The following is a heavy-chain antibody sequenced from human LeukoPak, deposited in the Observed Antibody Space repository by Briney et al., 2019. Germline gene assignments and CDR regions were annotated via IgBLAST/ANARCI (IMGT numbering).Heavy chain of an antibody. CDR2: IYYGGNT. CDR3: ASGPRNYYYSGSYHY. V-gene: IGHV4-61*08. J-gene: IGHJ4*02. Sequence: SETLSLTCTVSGGSFNSDDYYWNWIRQPPGRGLEWIGCIYYGGNTNYNPSLRSRVTISMDTSKNQFSLKVNSVTAADTAVYFCASGPRNYYYSGSYHYWGQGTLVTVSS. D-gene: IGHD3-10*01. CDR1: GGSFNSDDYY.